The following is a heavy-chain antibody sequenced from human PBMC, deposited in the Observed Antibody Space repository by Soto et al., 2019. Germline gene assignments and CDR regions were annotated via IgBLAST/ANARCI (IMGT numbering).Heavy chain of an antibody. V-gene: IGHV4-39*01. CDR2: IYHSGTT. CDR1: AGSINSGSHY. D-gene: IGHD1-26*01. Sequence: QLQLQESGPGLVKPSETLSLTCTVSAGSINSGSHYWGWIRQPPGKGLEWIGCIYHSGTTYYNPSLTDRVALSVDKSKHQFSLRLNSLTAADTAVYYCARVGATATLDYWGQGTLVTVSS. CDR3: ARVGATATLDY. J-gene: IGHJ4*02.